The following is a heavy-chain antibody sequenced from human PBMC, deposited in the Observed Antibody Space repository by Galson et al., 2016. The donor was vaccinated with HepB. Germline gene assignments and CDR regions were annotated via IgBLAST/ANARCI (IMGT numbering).Heavy chain of an antibody. J-gene: IGHJ6*02. Sequence: SVKVSCKASGYTFTRYHMHWVRQAPGQGLEWMGGINPSGGGSTYAQKFQGRVAMTRDTSTSTLYMELSSLRSEDTAVYYCARWSYEGGYNYGMDVWGQGTTVTVSS. D-gene: IGHD2-15*01. V-gene: IGHV1-46*01. CDR1: GYTFTRYH. CDR3: ARWSYEGGYNYGMDV. CDR2: INPSGGGS.